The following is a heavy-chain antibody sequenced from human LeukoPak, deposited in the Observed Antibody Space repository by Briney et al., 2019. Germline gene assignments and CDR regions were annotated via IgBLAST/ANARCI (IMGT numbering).Heavy chain of an antibody. V-gene: IGHV3-21*01. CDR3: ARTGVSSSWYGDY. J-gene: IGHJ4*02. CDR1: GFTFSSYS. D-gene: IGHD6-13*01. Sequence: GGSLRLSCAASGFTFSSYSMNWVRQAPGEGLEWVSSISSSRSYIYCAHSEKGRFTISRDNAKNSLYMQMNSRRAEDTAVYYCARTGVSSSWYGDYWGQGTLVTVSS. CDR2: ISSSRSYI.